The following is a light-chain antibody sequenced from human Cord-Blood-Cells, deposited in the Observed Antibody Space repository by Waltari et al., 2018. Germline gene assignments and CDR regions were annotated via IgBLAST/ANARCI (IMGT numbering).Light chain of an antibody. J-gene: IGKJ1*01. CDR3: QQYNSYSRT. V-gene: IGKV1-5*01. CDR2: DAS. CDR1: QSISSW. Sequence: DIQMTQSPSPLSASVGDRVTITCRAIQSISSWLAWYQQKPGKAPKLLIYDASSLESGVPSRFSGSGSGTEFTLTISSLQPDDFATYYCQQYNSYSRTFGQGTKVEIK.